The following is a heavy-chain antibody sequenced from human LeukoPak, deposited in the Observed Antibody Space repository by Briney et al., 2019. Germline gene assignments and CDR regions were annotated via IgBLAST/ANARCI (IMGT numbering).Heavy chain of an antibody. CDR1: GFTFNSYA. CDR3: AKDLGRYRNNYFDY. D-gene: IGHD1-26*01. V-gene: IGHV3-23*01. Sequence: PGGSLRLSCAASGFTFNSYAMSWVRQAPEKGLEWVATISGSGGGTYYADSVKGRFTISRDDSKNTLYLQMNSLRAEDTAVYYCAKDLGRYRNNYFDYWGQGPLVRVS. CDR2: ISGSGGGT. J-gene: IGHJ4*02.